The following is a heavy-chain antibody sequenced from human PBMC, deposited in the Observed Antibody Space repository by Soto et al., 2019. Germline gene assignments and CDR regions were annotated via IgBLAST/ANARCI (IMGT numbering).Heavy chain of an antibody. CDR2: NNPSGGST. J-gene: IGHJ4*02. V-gene: IGHV1-46*01. CDR1: GYTFTSYY. Sequence: QVQLVQSGAEVKKPGASVKVSCKASGYTFTSYYMHWVRQAPGQGLEWMGKNNPSGGSTSYAQKFQGRVTITRDTSTSTVYMELSSLRSEDTAVYYCARRARRKIDYWGQGTLVTVSS. CDR3: ARRARRKIDY.